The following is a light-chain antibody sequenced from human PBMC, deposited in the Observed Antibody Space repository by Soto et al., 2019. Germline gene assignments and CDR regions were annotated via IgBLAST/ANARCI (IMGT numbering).Light chain of an antibody. CDR1: SSNIGAGYD. V-gene: IGLV1-40*01. CDR2: GNS. Sequence: QAVVTQPPSVSGAPGQRVTISCTGSSSNIGAGYDVHWYQQLPGTAPKLLIYGNSNGPSGVPDRFSGSKSGTSASLAITGLQAEDEADYYCQSYDSSLSGSRVFGTGTKVTVL. J-gene: IGLJ1*01. CDR3: QSYDSSLSGSRV.